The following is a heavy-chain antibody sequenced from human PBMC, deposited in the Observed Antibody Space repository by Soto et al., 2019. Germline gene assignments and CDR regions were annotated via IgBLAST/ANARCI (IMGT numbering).Heavy chain of an antibody. V-gene: IGHV6-1*01. CDR3: ARGGDFWSGYYHYYYYYMDV. D-gene: IGHD3-3*01. CDR2: TYYRSKWYN. Sequence: SQTLSLTCAISGDSVSSNSAAWNWIRQSPSRGLEWLGRTYYRSKWYNDYAVSVKSRITINPDTSKNQFSLQLNSVTPEDTAVYYCARGGDFWSGYYHYYYYYMDVWGKGTTVTVS. J-gene: IGHJ6*03. CDR1: GDSVSSNSAA.